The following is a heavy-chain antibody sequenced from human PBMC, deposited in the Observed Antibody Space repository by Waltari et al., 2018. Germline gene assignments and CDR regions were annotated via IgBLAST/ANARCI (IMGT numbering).Heavy chain of an antibody. J-gene: IGHJ4*02. CDR2: IKEDGGRK. Sequence: VQLVESGGGLVQPGGSLRLSCAASGFTLSHYWMGWVRQAPGKGLEWVAGIKEDGGRKDYVDSVKGRFTISRDNAKSTLYLQMNSLRAEDTAVFYCVRNRGWQQFDFWGQGTLVTVSS. D-gene: IGHD2-15*01. CDR1: GFTLSHYW. CDR3: VRNRGWQQFDF. V-gene: IGHV3-7*01.